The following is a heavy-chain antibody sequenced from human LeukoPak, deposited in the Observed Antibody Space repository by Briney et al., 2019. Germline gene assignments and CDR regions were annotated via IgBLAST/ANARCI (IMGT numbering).Heavy chain of an antibody. Sequence: TGGSLRLSCAGFGFIFSDCAIHWVRQASGKGLEWVGRIDTRDKGSATAYAASVRGRFAISRDDSESTAYLQMTGLKTEDTAVYFCTRDGESWSHLDYWGQGALVTVSS. V-gene: IGHV3-73*01. CDR3: TRDGESWSHLDY. CDR1: GFIFSDCA. CDR2: IDTRDKGSAT. D-gene: IGHD6-13*01. J-gene: IGHJ4*02.